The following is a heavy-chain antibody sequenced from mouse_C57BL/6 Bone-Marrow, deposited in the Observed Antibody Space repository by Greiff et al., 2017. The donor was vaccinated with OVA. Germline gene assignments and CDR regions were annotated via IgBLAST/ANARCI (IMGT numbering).Heavy chain of an antibody. Sequence: EVMLVESGGDLVKPGGSLKLSCAASGFTFSSYGMSWVRQTPDKRLEWVATISSGGSYTYYPDSVKGRVTIARDNAKNTLYLQMRSLKSEDTAMYYCARETRYDYDDWGQGTTLTVSS. CDR1: GFTFSSYG. CDR3: ARETRYDYDD. D-gene: IGHD2-4*01. CDR2: ISSGGSYT. V-gene: IGHV5-6*02. J-gene: IGHJ2*01.